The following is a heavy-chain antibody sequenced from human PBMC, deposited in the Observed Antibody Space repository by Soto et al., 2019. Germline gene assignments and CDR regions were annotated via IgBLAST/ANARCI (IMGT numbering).Heavy chain of an antibody. CDR3: ARGRYGDY. D-gene: IGHD1-1*01. CDR1: GYGFTTYG. J-gene: IGHJ4*02. V-gene: IGHV1-18*01. Sequence: QIHLVQSGAEVKKPGASVKVSCKGSGYGFTTYGITWVRQAPGQGLERMAWISAHNGNTNYAQKLQGRVTVTRDTSTSTAYMELRSLRSDDTAVYYCARGRYGDYWGQGALVTVSS. CDR2: ISAHNGNT.